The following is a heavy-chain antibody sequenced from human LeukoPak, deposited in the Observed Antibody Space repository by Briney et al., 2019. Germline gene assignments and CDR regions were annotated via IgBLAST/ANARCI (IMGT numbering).Heavy chain of an antibody. CDR3: AREAFYCSSTSSYFPRGVPKIFDP. Sequence: GASVKVSCKASGYTFTSYAMHWVRQAPGQRLEWMGWINAGKGNTKYSQKFQGRVTITRDTSASTAYMELSSLRSEDTAVYYCAREAFYCSSTSSYFPRGVPKIFDPWGQGTLVTVSS. D-gene: IGHD2-2*01. V-gene: IGHV1-3*01. J-gene: IGHJ5*02. CDR2: INAGKGNT. CDR1: GYTFTSYA.